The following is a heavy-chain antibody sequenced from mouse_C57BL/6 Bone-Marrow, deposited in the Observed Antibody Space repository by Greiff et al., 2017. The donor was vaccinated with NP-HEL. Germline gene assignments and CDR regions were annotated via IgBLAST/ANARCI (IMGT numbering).Heavy chain of an antibody. CDR2: IDPNSGGT. CDR3: ARSLPDYYGSSPFAY. D-gene: IGHD1-1*01. J-gene: IGHJ3*01. V-gene: IGHV1-72*01. CDR1: GYTFTSYW. Sequence: QVQLQQPGAELVKPGASVKLSCKASGYTFTSYWMHWVKQRPGRGLEWIGRIDPNSGGTKYNEKFKGKATLTVDKPSSTAYMQLSSLTSEDSAVYYCARSLPDYYGSSPFAYWGQGTLVTVSA.